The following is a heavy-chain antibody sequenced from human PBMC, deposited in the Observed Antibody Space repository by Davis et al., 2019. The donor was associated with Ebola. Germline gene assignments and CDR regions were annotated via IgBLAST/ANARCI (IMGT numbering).Heavy chain of an antibody. D-gene: IGHD3-22*01. Sequence: SVKVSCKASGYTFNSHGISWVQQAPGQSLEWMGGIIPISPTPNYAQKFQGRVTIIADRSTSTAYMELTTLKYEDTAVYYCAAGDYSDSSGLDYWGQGTLVTVSS. CDR2: IIPISPTP. J-gene: IGHJ4*02. CDR3: AAGDYSDSSGLDY. V-gene: IGHV1-69*06. CDR1: GYTFNSHG.